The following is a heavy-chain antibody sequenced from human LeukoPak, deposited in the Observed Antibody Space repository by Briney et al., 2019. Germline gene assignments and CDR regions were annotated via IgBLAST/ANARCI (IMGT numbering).Heavy chain of an antibody. Sequence: SETLSLTCTVSGGSISSYYWSWIRQPPGKGLEWIGYIYYSGSTNYNPSLKSRVTISVDTSKNQFSLKLSSVTAADTAVYYCARHVEGAFDIWGQGTTVTVSS. CDR2: IYYSGST. D-gene: IGHD3-3*01. CDR1: GGSISSYY. V-gene: IGHV4-59*08. J-gene: IGHJ3*02. CDR3: ARHVEGAFDI.